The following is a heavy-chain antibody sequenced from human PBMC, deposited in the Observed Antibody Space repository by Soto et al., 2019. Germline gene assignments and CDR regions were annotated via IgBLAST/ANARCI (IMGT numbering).Heavy chain of an antibody. D-gene: IGHD6-6*01. CDR2: TSSGSATI. V-gene: IGHV3-48*02. Sequence: EEHLVESGGGLVQPGGSLRLSCAASGFTFNSYSMNWVRQAPGKGLEWLSYTSSGSATIYYADSVKGRFTISRDNAKNSLYLQMNILRDEDTAVYYCARDSAAYSSSSGSYWYFDLWGRGTLVTVSS. J-gene: IGHJ2*01. CDR3: ARDSAAYSSSSGSYWYFDL. CDR1: GFTFNSYS.